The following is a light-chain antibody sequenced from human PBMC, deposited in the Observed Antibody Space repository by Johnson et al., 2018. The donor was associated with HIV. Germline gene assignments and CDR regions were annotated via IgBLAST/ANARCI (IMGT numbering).Light chain of an antibody. CDR2: YND. J-gene: IGLJ1*01. V-gene: IGLV1-51*01. CDR3: GTWDGGLSIYV. Sequence: QSVLTQPPSMSAAPGQKVTISCSGSSSNIGNNYVSWYKQLPGTAPKLLIYYNDKRHSGTPDRFSASKSDTSATLGITGLQTGDEANYYCGTWDGGLSIYVFGTGTEVTVL. CDR1: SSNIGNNY.